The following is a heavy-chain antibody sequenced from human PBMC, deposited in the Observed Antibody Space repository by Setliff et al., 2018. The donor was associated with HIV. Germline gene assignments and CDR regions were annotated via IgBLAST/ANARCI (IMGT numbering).Heavy chain of an antibody. V-gene: IGHV3-7*03. D-gene: IGHD3-22*01. CDR1: GFTFSSYW. CDR2: IKKDGSDK. CDR3: ASSRPPDDSSGYLDH. J-gene: IGHJ4*01. Sequence: PGGSLRLSCAASGFTFSSYWMTWVRQAPGKGLEWVANIKKDGSDKFYVDSVKGRFAISRDNAKNSLNLEMNSLRAEDTAIYYCASSRPPDDSSGYLDHWGQGTLVTVSS.